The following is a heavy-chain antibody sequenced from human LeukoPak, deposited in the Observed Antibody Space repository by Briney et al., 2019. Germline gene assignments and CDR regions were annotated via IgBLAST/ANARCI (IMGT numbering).Heavy chain of an antibody. CDR1: GGSISSYY. Sequence: SETLSLTCTVSGGSISSYYWSWIRQPPGKGLEWIGYIYYSGSTNYNPSLKSRVTISVDKSKNQFSLKLSSVTAADTAVYYCARKGYYDSKDFDYWGQGTLVTVSS. J-gene: IGHJ4*02. D-gene: IGHD3-22*01. V-gene: IGHV4-59*12. CDR2: IYYSGST. CDR3: ARKGYYDSKDFDY.